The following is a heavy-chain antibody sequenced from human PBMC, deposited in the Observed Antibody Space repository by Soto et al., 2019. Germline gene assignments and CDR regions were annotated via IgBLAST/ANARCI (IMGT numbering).Heavy chain of an antibody. V-gene: IGHV2-26*01. Sequence: QVTLKESGPVLVKPTETLTLTCTVSGFSLSNARMGVSWIRQPPGKALEWLAHIFSNDEKSYSTSLKSRLTISKDTSKSPVVLTMTNMDPVDTATYYCARIAIDRVVRYFDWLYYFDYWGQGTLVTVSS. D-gene: IGHD3-9*01. J-gene: IGHJ4*02. CDR3: ARIAIDRVVRYFDWLYYFDY. CDR2: IFSNDEK. CDR1: GFSLSNARMG.